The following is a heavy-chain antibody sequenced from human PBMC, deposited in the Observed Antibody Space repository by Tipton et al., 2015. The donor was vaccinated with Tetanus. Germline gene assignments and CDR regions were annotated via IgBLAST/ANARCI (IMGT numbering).Heavy chain of an antibody. CDR2: INHSGNT. CDR1: GASMSSSSYY. J-gene: IGHJ6*02. V-gene: IGHV4-39*07. D-gene: IGHD1-1*01. CDR3: VTVNFPIYCLYGMDV. Sequence: TLSLTCNVSGASMSSSSYYWDWIRQPPGKGLEWIGEINHSGNTNHNPSLKSRVTLSVDTSKNQFSLKLNSATAAYTAMYYCVTVNFPIYCLYGMDVWGQGTTVTVSS.